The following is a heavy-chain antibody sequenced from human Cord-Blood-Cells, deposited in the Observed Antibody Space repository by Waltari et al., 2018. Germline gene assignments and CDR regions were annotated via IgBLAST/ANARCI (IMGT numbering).Heavy chain of an antibody. CDR2: INHRVST. Sequence: QVQLQQWGAGLLKPSETLSLTCAVYGGSFSGYYWSWIRRPPGKGQEWIGEINHRVSTNYSPALKSRGTRAVDTSKNQFSLKLSSVTAADTAVYYCARVAARYYYYMDVWGKGTTVTVSS. V-gene: IGHV4-34*01. D-gene: IGHD6-6*01. J-gene: IGHJ6*03. CDR1: GGSFSGYY. CDR3: ARVAARYYYYMDV.